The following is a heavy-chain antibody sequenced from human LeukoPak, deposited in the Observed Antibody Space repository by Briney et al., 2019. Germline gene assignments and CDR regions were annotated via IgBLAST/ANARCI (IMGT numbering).Heavy chain of an antibody. D-gene: IGHD6-13*01. CDR2: ISSSSSTI. V-gene: IGHV3-48*01. J-gene: IGHJ5*02. CDR3: ARASYSSTEGNWFDP. Sequence: GGSLRLSCAASGFTFSSYSMNWVRQAPGKGLEWVSYISSSSSTIYYADSVKGRFTISRDNAKNSLYLQMNSLRAEDTAVYYCARASYSSTEGNWFDPWGQGTLVTVSS. CDR1: GFTFSSYS.